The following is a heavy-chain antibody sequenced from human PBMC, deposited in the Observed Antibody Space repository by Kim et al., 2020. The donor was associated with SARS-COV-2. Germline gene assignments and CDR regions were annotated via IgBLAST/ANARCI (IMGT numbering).Heavy chain of an antibody. CDR3: ARVGYSSSWYPYYFDY. Sequence: SVKSRITINPDTSKNQFSLQLNSVTPEDTAVYYCARVGYSSSWYPYYFDYWGQGTLVTVSS. V-gene: IGHV6-1*01. J-gene: IGHJ4*02. D-gene: IGHD6-13*01.